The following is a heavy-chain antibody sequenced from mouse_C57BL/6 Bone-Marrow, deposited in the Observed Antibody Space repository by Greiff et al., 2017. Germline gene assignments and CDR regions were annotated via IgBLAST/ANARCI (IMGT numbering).Heavy chain of an antibody. CDR1: GYTFTSYR. CDR3: ARNCYGSSYVDY. V-gene: IGHV1-7*01. J-gene: IGHJ2*01. Sequence: QVHLQQSGAELAKPGASVKLSCKASGYTFTSYRMHWVKQRPGQGLEWIGYINPCSGYTKYNQKFKDKATLTADKSSSTAYLQLSSLTYEDSAVYYCARNCYGSSYVDYWGQGTTLTVSS. CDR2: INPCSGYT. D-gene: IGHD1-1*01.